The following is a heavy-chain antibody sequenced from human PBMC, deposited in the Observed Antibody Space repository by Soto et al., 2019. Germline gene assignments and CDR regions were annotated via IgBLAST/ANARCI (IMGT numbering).Heavy chain of an antibody. V-gene: IGHV4-4*02. CDR1: GGSINSSNW. J-gene: IGHJ5*02. Sequence: PSETLSLTCAVSGGSINSSNWWSWVRQPPGKGLEWIGEIYHSGSTNYNPSLKSRVTISVDKSKNQFSLKLNSVTAADTAVYYCARVWTTVTNWFDPWGQGTLVT. CDR3: ARVWTTVTNWFDP. CDR2: IYHSGST. D-gene: IGHD4-17*01.